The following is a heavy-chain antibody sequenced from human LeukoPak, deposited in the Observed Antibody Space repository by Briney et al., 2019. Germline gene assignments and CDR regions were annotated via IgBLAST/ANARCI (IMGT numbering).Heavy chain of an antibody. CDR2: IYSGGST. CDR1: GFTVSSNY. J-gene: IGHJ4*02. Sequence: HTGGSLRLSCAASGFTVSSNYMSWVRQAPGKGLEWVSDIYSGGSTYYADSVKGRFTISRDNSKNTLYLQMNSLRAEDTAVYYCARETKSGSYDYWGQGTLVTVSS. D-gene: IGHD1-26*01. V-gene: IGHV3-53*01. CDR3: ARETKSGSYDY.